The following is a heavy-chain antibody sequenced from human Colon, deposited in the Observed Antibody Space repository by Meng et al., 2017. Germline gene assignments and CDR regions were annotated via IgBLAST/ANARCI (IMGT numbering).Heavy chain of an antibody. Sequence: VHLPHCGAGLLSPSAPLSLTCAVYGWAFSDYYLTWIRQPPGKGLEWVGEIHPSGSTYYSPSLQSRVTITLDTSKNQFSLTLSSMTAADTAIYYCATGPGYSSGLDSWGRGALVTVSS. CDR3: ATGPGYSSGLDS. CDR2: IHPSGST. CDR1: GWAFSDYY. V-gene: IGHV4-34*01. J-gene: IGHJ4*02. D-gene: IGHD6-19*01.